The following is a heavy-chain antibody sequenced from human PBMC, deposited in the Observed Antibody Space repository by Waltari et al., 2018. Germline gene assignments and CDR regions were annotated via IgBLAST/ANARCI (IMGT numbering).Heavy chain of an antibody. J-gene: IGHJ4*02. CDR2: SSSSIRTI. CDR3: ARDTTAGTDY. CDR1: GFTFSSYS. V-gene: IGHV3-48*01. D-gene: IGHD6-13*01. Sequence: EVQLVESGGGLVQPGGSLRLSCAASGFTFSSYSMNWVRPAPGKVLWWVSSSSSSIRTIYDADSVKGRFTISEDNAKNSLYLQMNSLRAEDTAVYYGARDTTAGTDYWGQGTLVTVSS.